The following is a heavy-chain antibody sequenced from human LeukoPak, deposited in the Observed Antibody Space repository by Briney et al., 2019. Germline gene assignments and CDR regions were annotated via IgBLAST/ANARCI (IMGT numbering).Heavy chain of an antibody. CDR3: AKDHPTHTIAAAGDY. D-gene: IGHD6-13*01. CDR1: GFTFSRYG. Sequence: QTGRSLRLSCAASGFTFSRYGMHWVRQAPGKGLQWVTFISYDGSNKYYADSVKVRFTISRDNSKNTLYLQMISLRAEDTAVYNCAKDHPTHTIAAAGDYWGQGTLVTVSS. V-gene: IGHV3-30*18. J-gene: IGHJ4*02. CDR2: ISYDGSNK.